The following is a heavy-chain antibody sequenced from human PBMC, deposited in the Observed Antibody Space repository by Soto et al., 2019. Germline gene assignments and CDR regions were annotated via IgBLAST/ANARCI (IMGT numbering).Heavy chain of an antibody. CDR1: GGSFSGYY. J-gene: IGHJ5*02. Sequence: PSETLSLTCAVYGGSFSGYYWSWIRQPPGKGLEWIGEINHSGSTYYNPSLKSRVTISIDTSKNQFSLKLSSVTAADTAVYYCARGNWFDRWGQGTLVTVSS. CDR2: INHSGST. V-gene: IGHV4-34*01. CDR3: ARGNWFDR.